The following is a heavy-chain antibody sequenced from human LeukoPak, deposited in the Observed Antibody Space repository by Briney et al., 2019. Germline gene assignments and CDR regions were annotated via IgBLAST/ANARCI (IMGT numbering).Heavy chain of an antibody. CDR2: INHSGST. D-gene: IGHD3-16*02. V-gene: IGHV4-34*01. Sequence: SETLSLTCAVYGGSFSGYYWSWIRQPPGKGLEWIGEINHSGSTNYNPSLKSRVTISVDTSKNQFSLKLSSVTAADTAVYYCARGVRYYDYVWGSYRYYVFDYWGQGTLVTVSS. CDR1: GGSFSGYY. J-gene: IGHJ4*02. CDR3: ARGVRYYDYVWGSYRYYVFDY.